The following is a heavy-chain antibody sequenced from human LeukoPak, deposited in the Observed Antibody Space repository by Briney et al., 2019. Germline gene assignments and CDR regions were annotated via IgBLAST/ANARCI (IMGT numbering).Heavy chain of an antibody. D-gene: IGHD3-22*01. CDR3: ARSSGSYRPFDS. J-gene: IGHJ4*02. Sequence: GGSLRLSCAASGFIFSSFEMNWVRQAPGRGLEWISHISHIGDIKYADSVKGRFTISRDNAKNSQYLQMTSLRAEDTAVYYCARSSGSYRPFDSWGQGTLVTVS. CDR1: GFIFSSFE. V-gene: IGHV3-48*03. CDR2: ISHIGDI.